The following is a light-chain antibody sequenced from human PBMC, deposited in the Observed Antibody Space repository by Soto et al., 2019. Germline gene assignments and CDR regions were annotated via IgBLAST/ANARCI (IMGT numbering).Light chain of an antibody. Sequence: QPVLTQPPSVSGAPGQRVTISCTGSTSNIGAGYDVHWYQQLPGTAPKLLIYRNNRRPSGVPDRFSGSKSGTSASLAITGLQAEDEADYYCQSYDSSLTEGVFGGGTKLTVL. CDR1: TSNIGAGYD. J-gene: IGLJ3*02. CDR3: QSYDSSLTEGV. CDR2: RNN. V-gene: IGLV1-40*01.